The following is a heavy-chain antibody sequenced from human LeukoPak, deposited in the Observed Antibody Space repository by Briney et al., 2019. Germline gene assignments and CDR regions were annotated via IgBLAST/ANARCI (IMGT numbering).Heavy chain of an antibody. V-gene: IGHV1-8*01. CDR1: GYTFTSYD. D-gene: IGHD2-15*01. J-gene: IGHJ3*02. Sequence: ASVKVSCKASGYTFTSYDINWVRQATGQGLEWMGWMNPNSSNTGYAQKFQGRVTMTRNTSISTAYMELSSLRSEDTAVCYCARAPRGYCSGGSCPRAAFDIWGQGTMVTVSS. CDR3: ARAPRGYCSGGSCPRAAFDI. CDR2: MNPNSSNT.